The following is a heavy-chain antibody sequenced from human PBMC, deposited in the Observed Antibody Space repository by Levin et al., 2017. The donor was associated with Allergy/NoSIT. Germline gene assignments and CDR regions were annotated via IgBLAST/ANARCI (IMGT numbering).Heavy chain of an antibody. V-gene: IGHV1-46*01. CDR3: ARKTRCGGDCYTVDY. J-gene: IGHJ4*02. CDR2: INPSGGTT. Sequence: ASVKVSCKASGYTFTSYYMHWVRQAPGQGLEWMGIINPSGGTTNYAQKFQGRVTMTRDTSTSTVYMELSSLRSEDTAVYYCARKTRCGGDCYTVDYWGQGTLVTVSS. CDR1: GYTFTSYY. D-gene: IGHD2-21*02.